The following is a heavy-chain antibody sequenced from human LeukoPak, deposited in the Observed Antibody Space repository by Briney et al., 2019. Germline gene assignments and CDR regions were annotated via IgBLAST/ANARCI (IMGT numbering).Heavy chain of an antibody. D-gene: IGHD3-22*01. CDR3: ARLYYDSSGYYRICYFDY. J-gene: IGHJ4*02. CDR2: IYYSGST. Sequence: SETLSLTCTVSGGSISSSSYYWGWIRQPPGKGLEWIGSIYYSGSTYYNPSLKSRVTISVDTSKNQFSRNLSSVTAADTAVYYCARLYYDSSGYYRICYFDYWGQGTLVTVSS. V-gene: IGHV4-39*01. CDR1: GGSISSSSYY.